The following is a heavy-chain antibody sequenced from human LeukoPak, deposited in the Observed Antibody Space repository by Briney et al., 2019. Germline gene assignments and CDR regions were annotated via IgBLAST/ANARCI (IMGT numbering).Heavy chain of an antibody. D-gene: IGHD6-19*01. CDR3: ARVPITLAGTKDAKYFQH. J-gene: IGHJ1*01. CDR2: IRSKANSYAT. Sequence: GGSLRLSCAASGFTFSGSAMHWVRQASGKGLEWVGRIRSKANSYATAYAASVKGRFTISRDDSKNTAYLQMNSPRAEDTAVYYCARVPITLAGTKDAKYFQHWGQGTLVTVSS. V-gene: IGHV3-73*01. CDR1: GFTFSGSA.